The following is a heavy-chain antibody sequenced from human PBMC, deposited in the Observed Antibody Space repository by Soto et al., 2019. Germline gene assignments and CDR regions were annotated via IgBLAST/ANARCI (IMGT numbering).Heavy chain of an antibody. D-gene: IGHD3-16*01. CDR1: GFTFNNYA. CDR3: GKGGVIYWADGSAYTGFDY. CDR2: IGGSGDWT. V-gene: IGHV3-23*01. Sequence: GGSLRLSCAASGFTFNNYAMSWVRQAPGKGLEWVSAIGGSGDWTYYADSVKGRFTISRDNSKNTLSLQMISLRAEDTAVYYCGKGGVIYWADGSAYTGFDYWAKGGLGTVCS. J-gene: IGHJ4*02.